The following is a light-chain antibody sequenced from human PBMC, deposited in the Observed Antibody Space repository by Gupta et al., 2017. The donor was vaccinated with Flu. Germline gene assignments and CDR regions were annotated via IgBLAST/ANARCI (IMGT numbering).Light chain of an antibody. CDR2: EVT. CDR3: NSSTTSSTLVV. Sequence: QSALAQPASVSGCPGQSITISCTVVSTDVGGYKYLSWYQQHPGKVPKLIMYEVTNRPSGVSDRFSGSKSGKTASLTISGLQAEDEADYYCNSSTTSSTLVVFGGGTKMTVL. J-gene: IGLJ2*01. V-gene: IGLV2-14*03. CDR1: STDVGGYKY.